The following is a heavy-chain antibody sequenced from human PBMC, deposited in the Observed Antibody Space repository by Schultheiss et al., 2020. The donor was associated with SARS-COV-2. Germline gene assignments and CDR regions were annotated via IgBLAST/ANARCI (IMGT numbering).Heavy chain of an antibody. Sequence: SETLSLTCTVSGGSISSYYWSWIRQPPGKGLEWIGYIYYSGSTYYNPSLKSRVTISVDTSKNQFSLKLSSVTAADTAVYYCARGWIQLWPIDHWGQGTLVTVSS. CDR2: IYYSGST. D-gene: IGHD5-18*01. CDR1: GGSISSYY. J-gene: IGHJ4*02. V-gene: IGHV4-59*08. CDR3: ARGWIQLWPIDH.